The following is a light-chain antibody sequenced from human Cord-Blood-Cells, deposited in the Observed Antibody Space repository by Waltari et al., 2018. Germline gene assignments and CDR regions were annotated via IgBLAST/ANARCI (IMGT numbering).Light chain of an antibody. CDR1: QGVLYSSNNKNY. Sequence: DIVMTQSPDSLAVSLGERATIHCTSSQGVLYSSNNKNYLAWYQQKPGQPPTLLIYWASTRESGVPDRFSGSGSGTDFTLTISSLQAEDVAVYYCQQYYSTPLTFGGGTKVEIK. CDR3: QQYYSTPLT. CDR2: WAS. V-gene: IGKV4-1*01. J-gene: IGKJ4*01.